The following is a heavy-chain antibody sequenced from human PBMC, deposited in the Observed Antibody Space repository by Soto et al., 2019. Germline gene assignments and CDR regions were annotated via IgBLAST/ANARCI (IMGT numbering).Heavy chain of an antibody. Sequence: QVQLVQSGAEVKKPGSSVKVSCKASGGTFSSYAISWVRQAPGQGLEWMGGIIPIFGTANYAQKFQGRVTITADESXSXAYMELSRLRAEDTAVYYCAAAQVTTEGYYYYGMDVWGQGTTVTVSS. J-gene: IGHJ6*02. CDR2: IIPIFGTA. CDR1: GGTFSSYA. CDR3: AAAQVTTEGYYYYGMDV. D-gene: IGHD4-4*01. V-gene: IGHV1-69*12.